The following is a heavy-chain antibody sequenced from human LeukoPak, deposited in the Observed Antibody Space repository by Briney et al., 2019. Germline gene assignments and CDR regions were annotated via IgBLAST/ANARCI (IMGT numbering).Heavy chain of an antibody. CDR2: IIPIFGTA. J-gene: IGHJ4*02. D-gene: IGHD5-18*01. CDR1: GGTFSSYA. V-gene: IGHV1-69*05. Sequence: SVKVSCKASGGTFSSYAISWVRQAPGQGLEWMGGIIPIFGTANYAQKFQGRVTITTDESTSTAYMELSSLRSEDTAVYYCASGYSYGSRFDYWGREPWSPSPQ. CDR3: ASGYSYGSRFDY.